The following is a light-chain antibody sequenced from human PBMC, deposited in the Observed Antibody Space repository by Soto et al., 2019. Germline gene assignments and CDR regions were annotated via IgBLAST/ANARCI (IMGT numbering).Light chain of an antibody. CDR2: DAS. Sequence: EIMLTQSPATLSLSPGERATLSCRASQTVSSYLLWYQQKPGQAPRLLIYDASNRAAGTPARFSGSGSETDFTLTISSLEPEDFAVYYCQQRMNWPLTFGQGTRLEIK. J-gene: IGKJ5*01. CDR3: QQRMNWPLT. CDR1: QTVSSY. V-gene: IGKV3-11*01.